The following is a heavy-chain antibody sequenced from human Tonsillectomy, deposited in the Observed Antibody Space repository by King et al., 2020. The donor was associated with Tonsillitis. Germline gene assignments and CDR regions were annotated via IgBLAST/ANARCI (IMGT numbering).Heavy chain of an antibody. CDR1: GFTFSSYG. D-gene: IGHD6-6*01. CDR3: AKSGSSSGYYGMDV. CDR2: ISFDGSNI. V-gene: IGHV3-30*18. J-gene: IGHJ6*01. Sequence: VQLVESGGGVVQPGRSLRLSCAASGFTFSSYGMHWVRLAPGKGLEWVAVISFDGSNIYYADSVKGRFTISRDNSKNTLYLQMNSLRPGDTAVYYCAKSGSSSGYYGMDVWGQGTTVTVSS.